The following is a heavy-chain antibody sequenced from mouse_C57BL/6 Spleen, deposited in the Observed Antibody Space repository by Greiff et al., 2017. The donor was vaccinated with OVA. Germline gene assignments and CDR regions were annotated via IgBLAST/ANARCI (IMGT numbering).Heavy chain of an antibody. CDR3: ARDDGGYYDY. D-gene: IGHD2-3*01. CDR2: SRNKANDYTT. Sequence: DVKLVESGGGLVQSGRSLRLSCATSGFTFSDFYMEWVRQAPGKGLEWIAASRNKANDYTTEYSASVKGRFIVSRDTSQSILYLQMNALRAEDTAIYYCARDDGGYYDYWGQGTTLTVSS. CDR1: GFTFSDFY. V-gene: IGHV7-1*01. J-gene: IGHJ2*01.